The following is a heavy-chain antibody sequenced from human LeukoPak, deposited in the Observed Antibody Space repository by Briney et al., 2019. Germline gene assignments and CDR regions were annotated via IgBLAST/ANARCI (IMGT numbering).Heavy chain of an antibody. V-gene: IGHV4-59*08. D-gene: IGHD1-26*01. J-gene: IGHJ4*02. CDR2: IYYSGST. CDR1: GGSISSYY. CDR3: ARGVGGSYLFDY. Sequence: SETLSLTCTVSGGSISSYYWSWIRQPPGKGLEWIGYIYYSGSTNYNPSLKSRVTISVDTSKNQFPLKLSSVTAADTAVYYCARGVGGSYLFDYWGQGTLVTVSS.